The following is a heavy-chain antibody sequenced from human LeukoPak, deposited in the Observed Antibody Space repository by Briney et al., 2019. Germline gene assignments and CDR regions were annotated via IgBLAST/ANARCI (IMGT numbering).Heavy chain of an antibody. CDR1: GGSISSSSYY. J-gene: IGHJ5*02. CDR2: IYYSGST. V-gene: IGHV4-39*07. CDR3: ARRGLGSSRFDP. Sequence: SETLSLTCTVSGGSISSSSYYWGWIRQPPGKGLEWIGSIYYSGSTYYNPSLKSRVTISVDTSKNQFSLKLSSVTAADTAVYYCARRGLGSSRFDPWGQGTLVTVSS. D-gene: IGHD2-15*01.